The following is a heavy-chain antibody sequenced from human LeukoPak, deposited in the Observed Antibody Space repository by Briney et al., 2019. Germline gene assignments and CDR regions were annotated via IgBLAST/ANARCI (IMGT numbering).Heavy chain of an antibody. CDR1: GFTFRSYG. CDR3: AKESKETTRYYFDS. V-gene: IGHV3-30*18. J-gene: IGHJ4*02. D-gene: IGHD4-11*01. CDR2: ISYDGSNK. Sequence: PGGSLRLSCAASGFTFRSYGMHWVRQAPGKGLEWVAVISYDGSNKYYVDSVKGRFTISRDSSKNTLYLQMNSLRAEDTAVYYCAKESKETTRYYFDSWGQGTLVTVYS.